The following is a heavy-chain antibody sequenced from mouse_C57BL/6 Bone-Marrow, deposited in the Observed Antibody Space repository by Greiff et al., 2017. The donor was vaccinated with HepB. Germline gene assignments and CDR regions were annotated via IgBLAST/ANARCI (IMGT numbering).Heavy chain of an antibody. Sequence: VQLQQPGAELVRPGSSVKLSCKASGYTFTSYWMDWVKQRPGQGLEWIGNIYPSDSETHYNQKFKDKATLTVDKSSSTAYMQLSSLTSEDSAVYFSARYVYGFFGDWGEGTTLTVSS. J-gene: IGHJ2*01. CDR1: GYTFTSYW. CDR2: IYPSDSET. V-gene: IGHV1-61*01. CDR3: ARYVYGFFGD. D-gene: IGHD1-1*01.